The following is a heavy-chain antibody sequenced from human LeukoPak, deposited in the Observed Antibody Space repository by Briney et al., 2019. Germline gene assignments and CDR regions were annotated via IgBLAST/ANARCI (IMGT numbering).Heavy chain of an antibody. CDR3: ATATGSVVAATFDD. CDR2: INAGNGNT. D-gene: IGHD2-15*01. V-gene: IGHV1-3*03. J-gene: IGHJ4*02. Sequence: ASVKVSCKASGYTFTSTAMSWVRQAPGQRLEWMGWINAGNGNTKYSQEFQGRVTITRDTSASTVYMELSSLRSEDTAVYYCATATGSVVAATFDDWGQGTLVTVSS. CDR1: GYTFTSTA.